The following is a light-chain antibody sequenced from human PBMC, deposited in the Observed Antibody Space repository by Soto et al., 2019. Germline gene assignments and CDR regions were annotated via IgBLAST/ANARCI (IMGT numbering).Light chain of an antibody. CDR1: SSNIGAGYD. CDR3: QSYDSSLSGSWV. V-gene: IGLV1-40*01. Sequence: QSVLPQPPSVSGAPGQRVTISCTGSSSNIGAGYDVHWYQQLPGTAPKLLIYGNSNRPSGVPDRFSGSKSGTSASLAITGLQAEDEADYYRQSYDSSLSGSWVFGGGTKVTVL. CDR2: GNS. J-gene: IGLJ3*02.